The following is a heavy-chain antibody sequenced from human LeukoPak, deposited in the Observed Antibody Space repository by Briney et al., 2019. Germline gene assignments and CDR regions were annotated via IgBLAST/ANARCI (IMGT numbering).Heavy chain of an antibody. CDR2: ISYSGGST. CDR3: ARDGTVTAGPFDP. Sequence: GGSLRLSCAASGFTFSIYAMTWVRQAPGKGLEWVSSISYSGGSTYYADSVKGRFTISRDNSKNTLYLQMNSLTAEDTAVYYCARDGTVTAGPFDPWGQGTLVTVSS. J-gene: IGHJ5*02. V-gene: IGHV3-23*01. D-gene: IGHD4-17*01. CDR1: GFTFSIYA.